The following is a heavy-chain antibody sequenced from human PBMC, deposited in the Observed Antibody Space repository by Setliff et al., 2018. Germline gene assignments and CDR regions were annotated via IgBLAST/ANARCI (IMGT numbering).Heavy chain of an antibody. V-gene: IGHV4-38-2*02. D-gene: IGHD6-13*01. CDR2: IYHSGST. CDR1: GYSISSGYY. Sequence: SETLSLTCAVSGYSISSGYYWGWIRQPPGKGLEWIGSIYHSGSTYYNPCLKSRVTISVDTPKNQFSLKLSSVTAADTAVYYCARDAAFGGSSWYYYGMDVWGQGTKVTASS. CDR3: ARDAAFGGSSWYYYGMDV. J-gene: IGHJ6*02.